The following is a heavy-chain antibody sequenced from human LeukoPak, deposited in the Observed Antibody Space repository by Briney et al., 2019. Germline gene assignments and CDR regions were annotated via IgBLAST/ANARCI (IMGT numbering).Heavy chain of an antibody. CDR3: AAQYGGYDEYYFDY. D-gene: IGHD5-12*01. CDR2: ISYDGSNK. Sequence: GGSLRLSCAASGFTFSSYAMHWVRQAPGKGLEWVEVISYDGSNKYYADSVKGRFTISRDNSKNTLYLQMNSLRAEDTAVYYCAAQYGGYDEYYFDYWGQGTLVTVSS. J-gene: IGHJ4*02. CDR1: GFTFSSYA. V-gene: IGHV3-30-3*01.